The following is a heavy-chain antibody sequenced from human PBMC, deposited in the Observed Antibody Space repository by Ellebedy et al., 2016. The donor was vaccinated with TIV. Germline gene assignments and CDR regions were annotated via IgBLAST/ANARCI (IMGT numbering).Heavy chain of an antibody. CDR1: GGTFSSYT. CDR3: ATAFNYPYIDY. CDR2: FDPEDGET. D-gene: IGHD5-24*01. Sequence: ASVKVSXKASGGTFSSYTISWVRQAPGKGLEWMGGFDPEDGETIYAQKFQGRVTMTEDTSTDTAYMELSSLRSEDTAVYYCATAFNYPYIDYWGQGTLVTVSS. V-gene: IGHV1-24*01. J-gene: IGHJ4*02.